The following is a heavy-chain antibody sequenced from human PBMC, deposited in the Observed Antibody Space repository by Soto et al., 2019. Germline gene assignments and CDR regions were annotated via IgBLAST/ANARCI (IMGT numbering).Heavy chain of an antibody. CDR1: GYTFKDYD. Sequence: QVQLLQSGAEVKKPGTSVRVSCRASGYTFKDYDINWVRRAPGQGLEWMGWMNPNSGNTAYARKFHDRITMTRSVSARTAFMELSSLTPEDTAVYYCARRMTWSLWCFDLWGSGTQATVSS. V-gene: IGHV1-8*01. J-gene: IGHJ2*01. CDR3: ARRMTWSLWCFDL. D-gene: IGHD3-3*01. CDR2: MNPNSGNT.